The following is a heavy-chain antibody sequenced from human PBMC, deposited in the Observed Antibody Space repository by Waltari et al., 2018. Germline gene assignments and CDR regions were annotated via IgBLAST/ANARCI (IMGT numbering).Heavy chain of an antibody. CDR2: IIPIFGTA. CDR3: ARVRSSSSNSAEYFQH. Sequence: QVQLVQSGAEVKKPGSSVKVSCKASGGTFSSYAISWVRQAPGQGLDWMGRIIPIFGTANYAQKFQGRVTITADKSTSTAYMELSSLRSEDTAVYYCARVRSSSSNSAEYFQHWGQGTLVTVSS. J-gene: IGHJ1*01. D-gene: IGHD6-13*01. V-gene: IGHV1-69*08. CDR1: GGTFSSYA.